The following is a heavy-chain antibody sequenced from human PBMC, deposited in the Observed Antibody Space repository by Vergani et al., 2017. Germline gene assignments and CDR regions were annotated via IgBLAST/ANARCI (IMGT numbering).Heavy chain of an antibody. D-gene: IGHD3-22*01. CDR1: GGSISSYY. CDR2: IYTSGST. J-gene: IGHJ4*02. Sequence: QVQLQESGPGLVKPSETLSLTCTVSGGSISSYYWSWIRQPAGKGLEWIGRIYTSGSTNYNPSLKSRVTMSVDTSKNQFSLKLSSVTAADTAVYYCARARSRPNLPDYYDSLWDYWGQGTLVTVSS. CDR3: ARARSRPNLPDYYDSLWDY. V-gene: IGHV4-4*07.